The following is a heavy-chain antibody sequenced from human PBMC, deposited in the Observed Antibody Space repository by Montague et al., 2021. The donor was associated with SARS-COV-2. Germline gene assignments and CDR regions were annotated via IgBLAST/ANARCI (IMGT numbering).Heavy chain of an antibody. Sequence: TLSLTCTVSGGSISSGYFYWSWIRQPGGKGLEWFGLIYPGGXTXYXXXXKSRVTISVDTSKNQFSLKLSSVTAADTAVYYCASVYTVTYYFDYWGRGTLVTVSS. CDR2: IYPGGXT. CDR1: GGSISSGYFY. V-gene: IGHV4-61*02. D-gene: IGHD4-17*01. CDR3: ASVYTVTYYFDY. J-gene: IGHJ4*02.